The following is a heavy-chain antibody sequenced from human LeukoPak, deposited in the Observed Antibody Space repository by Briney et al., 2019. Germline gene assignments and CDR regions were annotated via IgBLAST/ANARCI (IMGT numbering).Heavy chain of an antibody. CDR1: GGSFSGYY. J-gene: IGHJ4*02. CDR2: INHSGST. D-gene: IGHD3-3*01. Sequence: PSETLSLTCAVYGGSFSGYYWSWIRQSPGKGLEWIGEINHSGSTNYNPSLKSRVTISVDTSKNQFSLKPSSVTAADTAVYYCARGGGRITIFGVVKNLPFDYWGQGTLVTVSS. CDR3: ARGGGRITIFGVVKNLPFDY. V-gene: IGHV4-34*01.